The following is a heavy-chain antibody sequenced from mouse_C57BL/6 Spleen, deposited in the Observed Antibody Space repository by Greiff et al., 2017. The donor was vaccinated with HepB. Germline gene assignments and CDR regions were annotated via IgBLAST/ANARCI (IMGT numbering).Heavy chain of an antibody. D-gene: IGHD2-4*01. J-gene: IGHJ3*01. CDR1: GYTFTSYW. Sequence: VQLQQSGAELVKPGASVKMSCKASGYTFTSYWITWVKQRPGQGLEWIGDIYPGSGSTNYNETFKSKATLTVDTSYSTACMQLSSLTSEDSAVYYCARYDDYDGAWFAYWGQGTLVTVSA. CDR2: IYPGSGST. CDR3: ARYDDYDGAWFAY. V-gene: IGHV1-55*01.